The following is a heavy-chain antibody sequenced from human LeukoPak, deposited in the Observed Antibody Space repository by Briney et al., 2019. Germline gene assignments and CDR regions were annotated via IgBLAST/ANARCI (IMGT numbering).Heavy chain of an antibody. CDR1: GGSISSYY. CDR2: IYYSGST. CDR3: ARLGGTVNPFDY. V-gene: IGHV4-59*08. D-gene: IGHD4-17*01. J-gene: IGHJ4*02. Sequence: SETLSLTCTVSGGSISSYYWSWIRQPPGKGLEWSGYIYYSGSTNYNPSLKSRVTISVDTSKNQFSLKLSSVTAADTAVYYCARLGGTVNPFDYWGQGTLVTVSS.